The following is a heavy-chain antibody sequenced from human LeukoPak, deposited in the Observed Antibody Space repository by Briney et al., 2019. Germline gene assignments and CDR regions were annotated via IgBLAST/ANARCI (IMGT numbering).Heavy chain of an antibody. Sequence: SETLSLTCAVSGGSISSSSYYWDWIRQPPGKGLEWIASIYYSGSTDYNASLKSRVTMSVDTSKNQLSLKVISVTAADTAVYYCARGVIAAGGNDFDYWGQGTLVTVSS. CDR2: IYYSGST. V-gene: IGHV4-39*07. J-gene: IGHJ4*02. CDR3: ARGVIAAGGNDFDY. D-gene: IGHD6-13*01. CDR1: GGSISSSSYY.